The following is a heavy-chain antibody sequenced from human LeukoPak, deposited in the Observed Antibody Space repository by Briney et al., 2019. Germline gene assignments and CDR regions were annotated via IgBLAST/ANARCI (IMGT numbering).Heavy chain of an antibody. V-gene: IGHV3-33*01. CDR1: GFTFSSYG. CDR2: IWYDGSNK. J-gene: IGHJ4*02. CDR3: ARIGYSSSSLDF. D-gene: IGHD6-6*01. Sequence: PGRSLRLSCAASGFTFSSYGMHWVRQAPGKGLEWVAVIWYDGSNKYYADSVKGRFTISRDNSKNTLYLQMNSLRAEDTAVYNCARIGYSSSSLDFWGRGTLVTVSS.